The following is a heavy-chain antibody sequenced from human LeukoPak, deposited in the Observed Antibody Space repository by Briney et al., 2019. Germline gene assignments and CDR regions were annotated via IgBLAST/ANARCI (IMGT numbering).Heavy chain of an antibody. CDR2: IYSGGST. J-gene: IGHJ4*02. Sequence: PGGSLRLSCEASGFTVSNSHMSWVRQAPGKGLEWVSLIYSGGSTYYADSVKGRFTISRDNSKNTVYLQVSSLRAVDTAVYFCARSMMALAGPFDYWGQGTLVTVSS. CDR1: GFTVSNSH. V-gene: IGHV3-53*01. CDR3: ARSMMALAGPFDY. D-gene: IGHD6-13*01.